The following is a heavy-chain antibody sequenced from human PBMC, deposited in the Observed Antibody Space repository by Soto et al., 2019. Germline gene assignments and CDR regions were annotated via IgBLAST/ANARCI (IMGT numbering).Heavy chain of an antibody. CDR2: IYYGGST. V-gene: IGHV4-31*03. J-gene: IGHJ5*02. Sequence: PSETLSLTCSVSGGSISSGNYYWSWIRQLPGKGLEWIGYIYYGGSTSYNPSLKSRVTISIDTSKNQFSLKLSSVTAADTAMYYCARDPNKVFYTWGQGTLVTAPQ. CDR1: GGSISSGNYY. D-gene: IGHD3-10*01. CDR3: ARDPNKVFYT.